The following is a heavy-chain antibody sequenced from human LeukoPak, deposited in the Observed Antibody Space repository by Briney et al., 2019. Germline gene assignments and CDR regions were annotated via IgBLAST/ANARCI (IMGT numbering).Heavy chain of an antibody. CDR2: IYYSGST. V-gene: IGHV4-61*01. Sequence: PSETLSLTCTVSGGSVSSGSYYWSWIRQPPGKGLEWIGYIYYSGSTNYNPSLKSRVTISVDTSKNQFSLKLSSVTAADTAVYYCARDRIGYSYGYFDYWGQGTLVTVSS. CDR1: GGSVSSGSYY. D-gene: IGHD5-18*01. CDR3: ARDRIGYSYGYFDY. J-gene: IGHJ4*02.